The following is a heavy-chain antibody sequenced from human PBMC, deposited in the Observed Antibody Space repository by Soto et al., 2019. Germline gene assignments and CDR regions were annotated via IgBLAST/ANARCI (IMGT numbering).Heavy chain of an antibody. CDR2: IYYSGST. J-gene: IGHJ4*02. V-gene: IGHV4-39*01. CDR1: GGSISSSSYY. D-gene: IGHD6-19*01. CDR3: ARLGIAVAGTALPAGY. Sequence: SETLSLTCTVSGGSISSSSYYWGWIRQPPGKGLEWIGSIYYSGSTYYNPSLKSRVTISVDTSKNQFSLKLSSVTAADTAVYYCARLGIAVAGTALPAGYWGQGTLVTVTS.